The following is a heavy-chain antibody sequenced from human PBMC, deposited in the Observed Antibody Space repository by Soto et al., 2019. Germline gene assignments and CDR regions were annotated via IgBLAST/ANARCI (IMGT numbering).Heavy chain of an antibody. Sequence: GASVKVSCKASRYSFTTYALHWVRQAPGQRLEWMGWINAGNGATKYSEKFQGRVTITRDTSANTAYMELSSLRSEDTSVYYCARDPGTGAALRAYHFDYWGQGTLVTVSS. CDR1: RYSFTTYA. V-gene: IGHV1-3*01. J-gene: IGHJ4*02. D-gene: IGHD1-1*01. CDR3: ARDPGTGAALRAYHFDY. CDR2: INAGNGAT.